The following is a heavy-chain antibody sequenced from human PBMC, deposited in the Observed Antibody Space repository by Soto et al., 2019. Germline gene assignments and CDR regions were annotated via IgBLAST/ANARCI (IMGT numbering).Heavy chain of an antibody. CDR3: AKDSKIFGVVIALLD. Sequence: QVQLVESGGGVVQPGRSLRLSCAASGFTFSSYGMHWVRQAPGKGLEWVAVISYDGSNKYYADSVKGRFTISRDNSKNTLYLQMNSLRAEDTAVYYCAKDSKIFGVVIALLDWGQGTLVTVSS. V-gene: IGHV3-30*18. CDR1: GFTFSSYG. D-gene: IGHD3-3*01. CDR2: ISYDGSNK. J-gene: IGHJ4*02.